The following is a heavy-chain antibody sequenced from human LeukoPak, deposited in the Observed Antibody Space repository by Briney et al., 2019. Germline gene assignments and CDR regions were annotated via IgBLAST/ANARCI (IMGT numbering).Heavy chain of an antibody. Sequence: ASVKVSCKASGGTFSSYAISWVRQAPGQGLEWMGGIIPIIGTANYAQKFQGRVTITADESTSTAYMELSSLRSEDTAVYYCARDWDSSGYYGHWGQGTLVTVSS. V-gene: IGHV1-69*13. CDR3: ARDWDSSGYYGH. CDR1: GGTFSSYA. D-gene: IGHD3-22*01. J-gene: IGHJ4*02. CDR2: IIPIIGTA.